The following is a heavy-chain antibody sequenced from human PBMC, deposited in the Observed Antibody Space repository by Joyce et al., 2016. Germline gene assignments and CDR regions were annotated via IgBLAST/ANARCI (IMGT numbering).Heavy chain of an antibody. D-gene: IGHD1/OR15-1a*01. CDR1: GGSISSGGYY. J-gene: IGHJ6*02. CDR3: AREKRSGPTTKYYYYYYYGMDV. Sequence: QVQLQESGPGLVKPSQTLSLTCTVSGGSISSGGYYWSWIRQHPGKGLEWIGYIYYSVSTYYNPSLKSRVTISVDTSKNQFSLKLSSVTAADTAVYYCAREKRSGPTTKYYYYYYYGMDVWGQGTTVTVSS. V-gene: IGHV4-31*03. CDR2: IYYSVST.